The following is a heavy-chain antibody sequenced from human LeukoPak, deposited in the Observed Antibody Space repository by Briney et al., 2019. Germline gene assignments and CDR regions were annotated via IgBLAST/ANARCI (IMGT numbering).Heavy chain of an antibody. CDR1: GFTVSSNY. V-gene: IGHV3-53*01. CDR3: ARFDSSSWYPVGWFDP. CDR2: IYSGGST. D-gene: IGHD6-13*01. J-gene: IGHJ5*02. Sequence: GGSLRLSCAASGFTVSSNYMSWVRQAPGKGLEWVSVIYSGGSTYYADSVKGRFTISRDNSKNTLYLQMSSLRAEDTAVYYCARFDSSSWYPVGWFDPWGQGTLVTVSS.